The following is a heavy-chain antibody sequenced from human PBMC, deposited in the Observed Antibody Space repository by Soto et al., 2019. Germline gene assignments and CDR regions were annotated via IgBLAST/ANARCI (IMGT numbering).Heavy chain of an antibody. D-gene: IGHD3-10*01. CDR1: GGTFSSYA. Sequence: SVKVSCKASGGTFSSYAISWVRQAPGQGLEWMGGIIPIFGTANYAQKFQGRVTITADESTSTAYMELSSLRSEDTAVYYCARDSRRGLNWFDPWGQGTLVTVSS. V-gene: IGHV1-69*13. CDR3: ARDSRRGLNWFDP. CDR2: IIPIFGTA. J-gene: IGHJ5*02.